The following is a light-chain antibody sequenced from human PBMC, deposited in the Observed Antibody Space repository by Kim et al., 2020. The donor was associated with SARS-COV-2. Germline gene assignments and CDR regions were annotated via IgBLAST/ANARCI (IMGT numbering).Light chain of an antibody. CDR2: LNSDGSH. CDR1: SGHSSNA. Sequence: QLVLTQSPSASASLGASVKLTCTLSSGHSSNAIAWHQQQPEKGPRYLMKLNSDGSHSKGDGIPDHFSGSSSGAERCLTISSLQSEDEADYYCQTWGTGPWVFGTGTKVTVL. J-gene: IGLJ1*01. CDR3: QTWGTGPWV. V-gene: IGLV4-69*01.